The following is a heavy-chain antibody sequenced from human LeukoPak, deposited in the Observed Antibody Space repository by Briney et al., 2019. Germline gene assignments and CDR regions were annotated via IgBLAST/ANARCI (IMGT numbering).Heavy chain of an antibody. J-gene: IGHJ4*02. Sequence: GGSLRLSCGASGFTFSNFGMHWVRQAPGKGLEWVSFIQYDIDNKYYADSVKGRFTVSRDNSRNALYLQMNSLRAEDTAVYYCAKDVGSFYSGTYPPEYWGQGTLVTVSS. V-gene: IGHV3-30*02. D-gene: IGHD1-26*01. CDR3: AKDVGSFYSGTYPPEY. CDR2: IQYDIDNK. CDR1: GFTFSNFG.